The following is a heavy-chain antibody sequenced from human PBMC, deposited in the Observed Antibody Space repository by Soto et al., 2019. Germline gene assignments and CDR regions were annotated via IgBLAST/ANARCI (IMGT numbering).Heavy chain of an antibody. V-gene: IGHV3-23*01. CDR2: ISGNGYDT. J-gene: IGHJ4*02. D-gene: IGHD1-7*01. CDR1: GFTFSSYA. CDR3: ASTPWNYGENRYFDY. Sequence: PGGSLRFSCAASGFTFSSYAMSWVRQAPGKGLEWVSSISGNGYDTYDADSVKGRFTISRDYSKNTLFLQMNSLRVEDTAIYYCASTPWNYGENRYFDYWGQGTLVTVSS.